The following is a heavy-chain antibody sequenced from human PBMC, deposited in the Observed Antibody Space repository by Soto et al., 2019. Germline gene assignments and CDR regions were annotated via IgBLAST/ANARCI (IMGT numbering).Heavy chain of an antibody. D-gene: IGHD1-1*01. V-gene: IGHV3-11*06. CDR1: GFTFSYHY. Sequence: GGSLRLSCAASGFTFSYHYMSWIRQAPGKGLEWIGYSSNSGSFTRYADSVKGRFSISRDNAKNSLFLQINSLRGDDAAIYYCVRSGDNYNLLDYWGQGTPVTVSS. J-gene: IGHJ4*02. CDR3: VRSGDNYNLLDY. CDR2: SSNSGSFT.